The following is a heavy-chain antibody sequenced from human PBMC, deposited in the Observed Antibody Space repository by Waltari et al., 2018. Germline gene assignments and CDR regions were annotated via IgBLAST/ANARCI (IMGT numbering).Heavy chain of an antibody. CDR1: GGTFNSYS. D-gene: IGHD1-1*01. CDR2: NITVHGSE. V-gene: IGHV1-69*04. J-gene: IGHJ2*01. CDR3: ARVGQLSSYWYFDL. Sequence: QVQLVQSGAEVKKPGSSVKVSCKASGGTFNSYSINWVRQGPGQGLEWMGRNITVHGSENYAPRFQGRVTITDDKSTNAAYMELSSLRYDDTGFYYCARVGQLSSYWYFDLWGRGTLVTVSS.